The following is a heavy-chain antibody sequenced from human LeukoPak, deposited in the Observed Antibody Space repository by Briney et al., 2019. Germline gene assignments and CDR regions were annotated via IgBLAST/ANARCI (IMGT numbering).Heavy chain of an antibody. D-gene: IGHD3-22*01. CDR1: GGSISSSSYY. J-gene: IGHJ4*02. Sequence: SETLSLTCTVSGGSISSSSYYWGWIRQPPGKGLEWIGSIYYSGSTYYNPSLKSRVTISVDTSKNQFSLKLSSVTAADTAVYYCASGGSSGYYYLFDYWGQGTLVSVSS. V-gene: IGHV4-39*01. CDR3: ASGGSSGYYYLFDY. CDR2: IYYSGST.